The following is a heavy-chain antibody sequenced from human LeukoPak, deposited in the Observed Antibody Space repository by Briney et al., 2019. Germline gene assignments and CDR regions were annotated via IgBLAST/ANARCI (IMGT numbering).Heavy chain of an antibody. D-gene: IGHD3-3*01. Sequence: ASVKVSCKASGYTFTSYYMHWVRQAPGQGLEWMGIINPSGGSTSYAQKFQGRVTMTRDTSTSTVYMELSSLRSEDTAVYYCAGEPSYYDFWSGYHNSENWFDPWGQGTLVTVSS. J-gene: IGHJ5*02. V-gene: IGHV1-46*01. CDR2: INPSGGST. CDR1: GYTFTSYY. CDR3: AGEPSYYDFWSGYHNSENWFDP.